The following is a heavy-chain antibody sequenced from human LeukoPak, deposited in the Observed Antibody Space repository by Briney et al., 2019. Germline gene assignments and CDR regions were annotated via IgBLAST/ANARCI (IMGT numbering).Heavy chain of an antibody. CDR3: AKVRGSSGYSYYFDY. Sequence: GGSLRLSCAASGFTFSSYAMTWVRQAPGKGLEWVSTLSGSGGSTYYADSVKGRFTISRDNSKNTLYLRMSSLRAEDTAVYYCAKVRGSSGYSYYFDYWGQGTLVTVSS. CDR1: GFTFSSYA. D-gene: IGHD3-22*01. V-gene: IGHV3-23*01. J-gene: IGHJ4*02. CDR2: LSGSGGST.